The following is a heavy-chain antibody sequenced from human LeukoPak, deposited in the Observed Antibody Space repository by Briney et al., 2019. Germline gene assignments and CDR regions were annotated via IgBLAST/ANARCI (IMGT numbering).Heavy chain of an antibody. CDR2: ISGTGATT. CDR1: GFAFKSYD. D-gene: IGHD3/OR15-3a*01. Sequence: GGSLRLSCAASGFAFKSYDMTWVRQAPGKGLEWVSSISGTGATTHYADSVKGRFTISRDNFKNMMFLEMKSLRAEDTAVYYCAKDVLSFFDYLPTHVLDSWGQGILVTVSS. V-gene: IGHV3-23*01. CDR3: AKDVLSFFDYLPTHVLDS. J-gene: IGHJ4*02.